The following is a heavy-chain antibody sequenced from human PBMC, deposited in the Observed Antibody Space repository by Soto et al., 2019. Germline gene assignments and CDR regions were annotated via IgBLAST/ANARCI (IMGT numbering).Heavy chain of an antibody. CDR3: AINLGVTLFYFDY. V-gene: IGHV5-51*01. D-gene: IGHD3-16*01. CDR2: IYPGDSDT. J-gene: IGHJ4*02. CDR1: GYSFTSYW. Sequence: GSLKISCKCSGYSFTSYWIGWVRQMPGKGLEWMGIIYPGDSDTRYSPSFQGQVTISADKSISTAYLQWSSLKASDTAMYYCAINLGVTLFYFDYWGQGTLVTVYS.